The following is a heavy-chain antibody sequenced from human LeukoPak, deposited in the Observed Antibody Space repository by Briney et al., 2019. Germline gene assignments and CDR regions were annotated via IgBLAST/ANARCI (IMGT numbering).Heavy chain of an antibody. D-gene: IGHD3-3*01. V-gene: IGHV3-7*01. J-gene: IGHJ3*02. Sequence: GGSLRLSCAASGFTFSKFWMSWVRQAPGKGLEWVANTKEDGSTKHYVDSVKGRFTISRDNAKNSLYLQMNSLRAEDTAVYYCARVSQQNTIFGVVIIRLDAFDIWGQGTMVTVSS. CDR3: ARVSQQNTIFGVVIIRLDAFDI. CDR2: TKEDGSTK. CDR1: GFTFSKFW.